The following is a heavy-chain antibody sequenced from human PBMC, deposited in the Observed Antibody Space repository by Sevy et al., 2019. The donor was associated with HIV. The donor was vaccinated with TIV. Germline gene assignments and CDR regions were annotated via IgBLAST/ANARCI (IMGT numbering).Heavy chain of an antibody. V-gene: IGHV1-18*04. D-gene: IGHD6-19*01. CDR3: ARVKGDSSGWYVGYYYYMDV. CDR2: ISAYNGNT. CDR1: GYTFTSYG. J-gene: IGHJ6*03. Sequence: ASVKVSCKASGYTFTSYGISWVRQAPGQGLEWMGWISAYNGNTNYAQKLQGRVTMTTDTSTSTAYMELRSLRSDDTAVYYCARVKGDSSGWYVGYYYYMDVWGKGTTVTVSS.